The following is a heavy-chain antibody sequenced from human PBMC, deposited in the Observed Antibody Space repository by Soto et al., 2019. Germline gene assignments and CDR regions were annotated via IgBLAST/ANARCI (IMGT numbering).Heavy chain of an antibody. Sequence: QVQLQESGPGLVKPSETLSLTCTVSGDSISTYYWSWIRQPAGKGLEWIGHIYTSGITNYNPSLKSRVTMSVDTSKNQFSLKLSSVTAADTAVYYCARDVYGSSTSGNYYYYGMDVWGQGTTVTVSS. D-gene: IGHD2-2*01. CDR1: GDSISTYY. J-gene: IGHJ6*02. CDR3: ARDVYGSSTSGNYYYYGMDV. V-gene: IGHV4-4*07. CDR2: IYTSGIT.